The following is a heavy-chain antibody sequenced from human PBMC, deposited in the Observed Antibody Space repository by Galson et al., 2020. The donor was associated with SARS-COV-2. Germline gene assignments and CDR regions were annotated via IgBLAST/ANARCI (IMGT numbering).Heavy chain of an antibody. D-gene: IGHD2-15*01. V-gene: IGHV3-7*03. J-gene: IGHJ6*02. CDR2: IKEDGSEK. Sequence: GGSLRLSCAASGFTFTTYWMSWVRQAPGKGLEWVANIKEDGSEKFYVDSVKGRFTISRDNARNSLYLQLNSLRAEDTAVYYCARDSISSGGNYYHYGLDVWGQGTTVTVSS. CDR1: GFTFTTYW. CDR3: ARDSISSGGNYYHYGLDV.